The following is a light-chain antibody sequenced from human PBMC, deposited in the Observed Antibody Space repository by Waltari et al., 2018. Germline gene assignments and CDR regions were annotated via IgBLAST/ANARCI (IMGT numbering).Light chain of an antibody. CDR3: QQLNSYPPT. J-gene: IGKJ4*01. Sequence: EIVMTQSPDTLSVSPGETATLSCRASQSINSNVAWYQQRPGKAPRLLIYGASTRATGIPARFSGSGSGTDFTLTISSLQPEDFATYYCQQLNSYPPTFGGGTKVEIK. V-gene: IGKV3-15*01. CDR1: QSINSN. CDR2: GAS.